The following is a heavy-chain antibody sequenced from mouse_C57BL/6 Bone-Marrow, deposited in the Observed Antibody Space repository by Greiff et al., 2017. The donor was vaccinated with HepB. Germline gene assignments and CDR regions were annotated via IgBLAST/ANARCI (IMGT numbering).Heavy chain of an antibody. J-gene: IGHJ2*01. CDR2: IWTGGGT. D-gene: IGHD2-4*01. V-gene: IGHV2-9-1*01. CDR1: GFSLTSYA. Sequence: QVQLQQSGPGLVAPSQSLSITCTVSGFSLTSYAISWVRQPPGKGLEWLGVIWTGGGTNYNSALKSRLSISKDNSKSQVFLKMNSLQTDDTARYYCARNRVHYDYDVEYFDYWGQGTTLTVSS. CDR3: ARNRVHYDYDVEYFDY.